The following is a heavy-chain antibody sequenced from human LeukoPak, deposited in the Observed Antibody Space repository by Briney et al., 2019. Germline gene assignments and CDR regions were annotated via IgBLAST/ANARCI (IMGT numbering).Heavy chain of an antibody. D-gene: IGHD4-17*01. J-gene: IGHJ6*03. V-gene: IGHV3-23*01. CDR2: ISGSGGST. CDR1: GFTFSSYA. Sequence: GGSLRLSCPASGFTFSSYAMSWVRQAPGKGLEWVSAISGSGGSTYYADSVKGRFTISRDNSKNTLYLQMNSLRAEDTAVYYCAKAPTYYYYYYMDVWGKGTTVTVSS. CDR3: AKAPTYYYYYYMDV.